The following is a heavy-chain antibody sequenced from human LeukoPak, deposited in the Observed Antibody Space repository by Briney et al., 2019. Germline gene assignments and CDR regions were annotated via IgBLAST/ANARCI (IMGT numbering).Heavy chain of an antibody. J-gene: IGHJ5*02. Sequence: TSVKVSCKASGYTFTGYYIHWVRQAPGQGLECVGWINPNSGGTNYAQKFQGRVTMTRDTSISAAYMELSRLRSDDTAVYYCARGGSGSYFSWLDPWGQGTLVTVSS. CDR1: GYTFTGYY. CDR2: INPNSGGT. CDR3: ARGGSGSYFSWLDP. D-gene: IGHD3-10*01. V-gene: IGHV1-2*02.